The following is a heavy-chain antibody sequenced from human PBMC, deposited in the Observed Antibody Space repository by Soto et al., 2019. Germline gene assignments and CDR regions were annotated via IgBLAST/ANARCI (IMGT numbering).Heavy chain of an antibody. J-gene: IGHJ4*02. CDR2: INSDGSIT. V-gene: IGHV3-74*01. CDR1: GFTFSSYW. Sequence: EVQLVESGGGLVQPGGSLRLSCAASGFTFSSYWMHWVRQVPEKGLVWVSRINSDGSITNYAVAVKGRFTISRDNVKNTLYLQMNSLRAEDTAVYYCVRYSRSVGGSYRPDYWGQGTLVTVSS. CDR3: VRYSRSVGGSYRPDY. D-gene: IGHD3-16*02.